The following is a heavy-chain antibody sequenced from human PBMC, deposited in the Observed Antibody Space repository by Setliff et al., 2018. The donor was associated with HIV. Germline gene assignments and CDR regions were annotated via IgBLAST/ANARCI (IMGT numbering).Heavy chain of an antibody. V-gene: IGHV3-9*01. CDR2: ISWDSGRI. Sequence: GGSLRLSCVASGFEFDDYAMHWVRQAPGKGLEWVARISWDSGRIGYGDSVKGRFTISRDNSKNSLYLQMNSLRPEDTAFSYCAKDIMTGESEVLYIWGQCTKVTVSS. CDR3: AKDIMTGESEVLYI. CDR1: GFEFDDYA. D-gene: IGHD3-10*01. J-gene: IGHJ3*02.